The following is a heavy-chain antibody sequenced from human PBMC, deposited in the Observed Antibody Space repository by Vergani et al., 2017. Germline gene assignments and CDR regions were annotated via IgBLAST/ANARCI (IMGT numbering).Heavy chain of an antibody. Sequence: QVQLQESGPGLVKPSQTLSLTCTVSGGSISSGSYYWSWIRQPAGKGLEGIGRIYTSGSTNYNPSLTSRVTISVNTSKNQFSLKLSSVTAADTAVYYCARGRDGYNYYFDYWGQGTLVTVSS. CDR3: ARGRDGYNYYFDY. J-gene: IGHJ4*02. CDR1: GGSISSGSYY. D-gene: IGHD5-24*01. CDR2: IYTSGST. V-gene: IGHV4-61*02.